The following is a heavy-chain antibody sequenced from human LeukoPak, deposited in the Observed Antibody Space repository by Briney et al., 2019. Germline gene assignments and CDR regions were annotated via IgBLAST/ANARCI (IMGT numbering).Heavy chain of an antibody. CDR2: IYYSGST. CDR3: ASTVTYYYYYGMDV. D-gene: IGHD4-17*01. Sequence: PSETLSLTCTVSGGSISSSSYYWGWIRQPPGKGLEWIGSIYYSGSTYYNPSLKSRVTISVDTSKNQFSLKLSSVTAADTAVYYCASTVTYYYYYGMDVWGQGTTVTVSS. CDR1: GGSISSSSYY. V-gene: IGHV4-39*01. J-gene: IGHJ6*02.